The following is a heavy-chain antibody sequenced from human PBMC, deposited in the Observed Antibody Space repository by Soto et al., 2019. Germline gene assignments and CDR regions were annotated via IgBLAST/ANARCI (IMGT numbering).Heavy chain of an antibody. CDR2: ISYDGSNK. CDR1: GFTFSSYA. J-gene: IGHJ4*02. Sequence: QVQLVESGGGVVQPGRSLRLSCEASGFTFSSYAMHWVRQAPGKGLEWVAVISYDGSNKYYADSVKGRFTISRDNSKNTLYLQMNSLRAEDTAVYYCARVPVRGRNLPLDYWGQGTLVTVSS. V-gene: IGHV3-30-3*01. CDR3: ARVPVRGRNLPLDY. D-gene: IGHD4-17*01.